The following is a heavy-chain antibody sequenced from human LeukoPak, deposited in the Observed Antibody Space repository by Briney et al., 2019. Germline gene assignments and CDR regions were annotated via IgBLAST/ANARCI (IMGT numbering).Heavy chain of an antibody. CDR1: GGSISSGGYY. CDR2: IYYSGST. D-gene: IGHD5-12*01. J-gene: IGHJ4*02. Sequence: SQTLSLTCTISGGSISSGGYYWSWIRQHPGKGLEWIGYIYYSGSTYYNPSLKSRVTISVDTSKNQFSLKLSSVTAADTAVYYCARGTREVATIGSFDYWGQGTLVTVSS. V-gene: IGHV4-31*03. CDR3: ARGTREVATIGSFDY.